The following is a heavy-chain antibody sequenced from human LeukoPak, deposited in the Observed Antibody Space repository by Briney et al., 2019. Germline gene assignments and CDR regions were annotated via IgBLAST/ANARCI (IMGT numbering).Heavy chain of an antibody. D-gene: IGHD1-14*01. CDR1: GFTFSSYA. Sequence: PGGSLRLSCAASGFTFSSYAMSWVRQAPGKGLEWVSSISSSSSYIYYADSVKGRFTISRDNAKNSLYLQMNSLRAEDTAVYYCARDTGRNFDYWGQGTLVTVSS. CDR3: ARDTGRNFDY. J-gene: IGHJ4*02. CDR2: ISSSSSYI. V-gene: IGHV3-21*01.